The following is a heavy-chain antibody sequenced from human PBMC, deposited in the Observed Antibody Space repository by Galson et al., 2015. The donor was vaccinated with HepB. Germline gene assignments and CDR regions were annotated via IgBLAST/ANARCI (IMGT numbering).Heavy chain of an antibody. V-gene: IGHV1-18*01. D-gene: IGHD6-19*01. CDR2: ISAYNGNT. J-gene: IGHJ5*02. CDR1: GYTFTSYG. CDR3: ARDVAVAGTHWFDP. Sequence: SVKVSCKASGYTFTSYGISWVRQAPGQGLEWMGWISAYNGNTNYAQKLQGRVTMTTDTSTSTAYMELRSLRSDDTAVYYCARDVAVAGTHWFDPWGQGTLVTVSS.